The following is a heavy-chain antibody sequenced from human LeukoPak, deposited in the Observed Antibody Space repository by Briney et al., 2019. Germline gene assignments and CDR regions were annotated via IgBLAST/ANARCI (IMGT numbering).Heavy chain of an antibody. J-gene: IGHJ4*02. Sequence: PGGSLRLSCAASGFTFNNYSMSWVRQSPGQGLEWVSSISTGGRNIYYAGSVKGRSTISRDNANDSLFLQLNSLRAEDTAIYYCARGGAVAGSTADYWGQGTLVTVSS. CDR3: ARGGAVAGSTADY. CDR1: GFTFNNYS. V-gene: IGHV3-21*01. CDR2: ISTGGRNI. D-gene: IGHD6-13*01.